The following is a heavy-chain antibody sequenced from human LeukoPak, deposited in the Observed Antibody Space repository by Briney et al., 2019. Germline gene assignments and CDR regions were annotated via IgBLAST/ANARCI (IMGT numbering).Heavy chain of an antibody. J-gene: IGHJ1*01. D-gene: IGHD4-17*01. V-gene: IGHV3-23*01. Sequence: GGSLRLSCAASGFTSSSYAMSWVRQAPGKGLEWVSGISGSGGSAYYADSVKDRFTISRDNSKDTLYLQMTSLRDEDTAVYYCGRDPNGDYIGAFDFQRWGRGTLVTVSS. CDR3: GRDPNGDYIGAFDFQR. CDR2: ISGSGGSA. CDR1: GFTSSSYA.